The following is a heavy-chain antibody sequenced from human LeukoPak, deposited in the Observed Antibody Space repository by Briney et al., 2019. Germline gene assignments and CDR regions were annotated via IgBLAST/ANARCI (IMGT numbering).Heavy chain of an antibody. D-gene: IGHD5-18*01. Sequence: PSETLSLTCTVSGGSISSYYWSWIRQPPGKGLEWIGYIYYSGSTNYNPSLKSRVTISVDTSKNQFSLKLSSVTAAGTAVYYCARVDSDTAMVDYWGQGTLVTVSS. J-gene: IGHJ4*02. CDR1: GGSISSYY. CDR3: ARVDSDTAMVDY. V-gene: IGHV4-59*01. CDR2: IYYSGST.